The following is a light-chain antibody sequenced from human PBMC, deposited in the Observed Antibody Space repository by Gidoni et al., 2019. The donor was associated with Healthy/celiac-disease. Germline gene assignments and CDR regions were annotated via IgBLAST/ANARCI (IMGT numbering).Light chain of an antibody. J-gene: IGLJ1*01. Sequence: QSALTQPAAVSGSPGQSITISCTGTSSDVGGYNYVSWYQQHPGKAPKLMIYDVSNRPSGVSNRFSGSKSGTTASLTISGLQAEDAADYYCSSYTSSSTRVFGTGTKVTVL. CDR2: DVS. CDR1: SSDVGGYNY. V-gene: IGLV2-14*03. CDR3: SSYTSSSTRV.